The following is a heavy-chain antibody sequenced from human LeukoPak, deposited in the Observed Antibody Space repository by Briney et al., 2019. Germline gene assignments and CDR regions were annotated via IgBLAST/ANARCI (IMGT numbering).Heavy chain of an antibody. J-gene: IGHJ4*02. CDR3: AKDLRAYCTNGICYERRSLFDY. CDR2: ISASGGST. V-gene: IGHV3-23*01. CDR1: GFTFNNYA. Sequence: PGGSLRLSCAASGFTFNNYAMSWVRQAPGKGLEWVSSISASGGSTNYADSVKGRFTISRDNPKNILFLLMHSLRAEDTAFYYCAKDLRAYCTNGICYERRSLFDYWGQGTLVTVSS. D-gene: IGHD2-8*01.